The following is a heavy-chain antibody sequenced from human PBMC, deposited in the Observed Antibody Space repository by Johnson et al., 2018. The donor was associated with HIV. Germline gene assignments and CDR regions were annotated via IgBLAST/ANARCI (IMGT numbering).Heavy chain of an antibody. Sequence: VQLVESGGGLVQPGGSLRLSCAVSGFTFTNYWMHWVRQAPGKGLVWVSRVNNDGGDTIYADSGKGRFTISRDNSKNTLYLQMNSLRAEDTAVYYCAYRGDYDFWSGYPDAFDIWGRGTMVTVSS. D-gene: IGHD3-3*01. V-gene: IGHV3-74*01. CDR1: GFTFTNYW. CDR2: VNNDGGDT. J-gene: IGHJ3*02. CDR3: AYRGDYDFWSGYPDAFDI.